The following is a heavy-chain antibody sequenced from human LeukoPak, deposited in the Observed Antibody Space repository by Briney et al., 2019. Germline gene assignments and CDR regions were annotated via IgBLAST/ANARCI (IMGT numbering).Heavy chain of an antibody. J-gene: IGHJ4*02. D-gene: IGHD1-26*01. Sequence: GGSLRLSCTASGFPFSSYELNWVRQAPGKGLEWVSHINKVASAIYYAGSVKGRFTISRDDAKNTLYLQMNSLRAEDTALYYCARSSGDYRPFDFWGRGTLVTVSS. CDR2: INKVASAI. V-gene: IGHV3-48*03. CDR1: GFPFSSYE. CDR3: ARSSGDYRPFDF.